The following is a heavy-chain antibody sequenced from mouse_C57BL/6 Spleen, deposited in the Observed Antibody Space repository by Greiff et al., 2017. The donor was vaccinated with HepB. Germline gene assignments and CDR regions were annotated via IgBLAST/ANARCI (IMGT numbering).Heavy chain of an antibody. CDR1: GYAFSSYW. CDR2: IYPGDGDT. J-gene: IGHJ1*03. D-gene: IGHD2-5*01. Sequence: QVQLQQSGAELVKPGASVKISCKASGYAFSSYWMNWVKQRPGKGLEWIGQIYPGDGDTNYNGKFKGKATLTADKSSSTAYMQLSSLTSEDSAVYFCARSPYSNYWYFDVWGTGTTVTVSS. V-gene: IGHV1-80*01. CDR3: ARSPYSNYWYFDV.